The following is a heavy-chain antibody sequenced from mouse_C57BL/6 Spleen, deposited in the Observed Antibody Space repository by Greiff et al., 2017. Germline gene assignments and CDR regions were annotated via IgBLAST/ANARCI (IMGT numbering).Heavy chain of an antibody. CDR3: ARSGVTTRDN. CDR1: GYTFTSYW. V-gene: IGHV1-55*01. D-gene: IGHD2-2*01. J-gene: IGHJ2*01. Sequence: VQLQQSGAELVKPGASVKMSCKASGYTFTSYWITWVKQRPGQGLEWIGDIYPGSGSTNYNEKFKSKATLTVDTSSSTAYMQLSSLTSEDSAVYYCARSGVTTRDNWGQAATLTVST. CDR2: IYPGSGST.